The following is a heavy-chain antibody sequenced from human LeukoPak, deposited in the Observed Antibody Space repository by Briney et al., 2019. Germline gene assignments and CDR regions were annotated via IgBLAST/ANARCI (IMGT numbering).Heavy chain of an antibody. D-gene: IGHD6-13*01. CDR1: GYTFTVYY. CDR3: ARNPGSIAAAGEADY. CDR2: INPNSGGT. Sequence: VASVTVSCKASGYTFTVYYMHWVRQAPGQGRERMGWINPNSGGTNYAQKFQGRVTMTRDTSISTAYMELSRLRSDDTAVYYCARNPGSIAAAGEADYWGQGTLVTVSS. J-gene: IGHJ4*02. V-gene: IGHV1-2*02.